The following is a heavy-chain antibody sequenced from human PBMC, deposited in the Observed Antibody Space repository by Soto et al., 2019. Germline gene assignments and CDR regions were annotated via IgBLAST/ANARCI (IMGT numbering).Heavy chain of an antibody. V-gene: IGHV3-21*01. CDR2: ISSSSSYI. D-gene: IGHD6-6*01. J-gene: IGHJ6*02. CDR3: ARYHGYSSSTPHGMDV. Sequence: GGSLRLSCAASGFTFSSYSMNWVRQAPGKGLEWVSSISSSSSYIYYADSVKGRFTISRDNAKNSLYLQMNSLRAEDTAVYYCARYHGYSSSTPHGMDVWGQGTTVTVSS. CDR1: GFTFSSYS.